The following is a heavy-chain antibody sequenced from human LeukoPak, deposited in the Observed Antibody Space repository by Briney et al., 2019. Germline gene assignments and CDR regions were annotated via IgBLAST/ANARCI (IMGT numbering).Heavy chain of an antibody. J-gene: IGHJ4*02. V-gene: IGHV3-21*04. CDR1: VCTFSSYN. Sequence: GGSLRLSCAASVCTFSSYNMNWVRQAPWKGLEWISSITSGSSYIYYADSVKGRFTISRDNAKNSLYLQMNSLKTEDTAVYYCTQQEIYYGSGSYYTIDYWGQGTLVTVSS. CDR2: ITSGSSYI. D-gene: IGHD3-10*01. CDR3: TQQEIYYGSGSYYTIDY.